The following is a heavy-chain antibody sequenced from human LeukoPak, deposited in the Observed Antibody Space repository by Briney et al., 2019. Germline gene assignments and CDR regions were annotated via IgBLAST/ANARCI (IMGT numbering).Heavy chain of an antibody. CDR3: ATLSSGWAFDY. CDR1: GYTFTGYY. D-gene: IGHD6-19*01. J-gene: IGHJ4*02. V-gene: IGHV1-2*02. CDR2: INPKSGGT. Sequence: ASVQVSCKASGYTFTGYYMHWVRQAPGQGLEWMGWINPKSGGTNYAQKFQGRVTMTRDTSISTAYMELSRLRSDDTAVYYCATLSSGWAFDYWGQGTLVTVSS.